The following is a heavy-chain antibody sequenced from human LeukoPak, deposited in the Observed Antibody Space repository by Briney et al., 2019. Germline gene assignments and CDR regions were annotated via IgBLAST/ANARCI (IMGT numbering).Heavy chain of an antibody. CDR3: ARGDIYGVYVW. V-gene: IGHV1-2*02. J-gene: IGHJ4*02. CDR1: GYTFTDYY. CDR2: INPYSGGA. Sequence: ASVKVSCKASGYTFTDYYIHWVRQAPGKGLEWMGWINPYSGGAKNAQKFQGRVTMTRDTSTGTAYMDLSRLTFDDTAFYYCARGDIYGVYVWWGQGTLVTVSS. D-gene: IGHD4-17*01.